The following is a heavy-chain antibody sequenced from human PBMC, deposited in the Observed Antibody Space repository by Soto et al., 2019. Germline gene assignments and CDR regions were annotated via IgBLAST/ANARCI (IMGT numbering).Heavy chain of an antibody. Sequence: QVQLVESGGGVVQPGRSLRLSCAASGFTFSSYGMHWVRQAPGQGLEWVAVISYDGSNKYYADSVKGRFTISRDNSKNTLYLQMNSLRAEDTAVYYCAKLYYYDSSGRDYWGQGTLVTVSS. V-gene: IGHV3-30*18. CDR3: AKLYYYDSSGRDY. D-gene: IGHD3-22*01. CDR1: GFTFSSYG. J-gene: IGHJ4*02. CDR2: ISYDGSNK.